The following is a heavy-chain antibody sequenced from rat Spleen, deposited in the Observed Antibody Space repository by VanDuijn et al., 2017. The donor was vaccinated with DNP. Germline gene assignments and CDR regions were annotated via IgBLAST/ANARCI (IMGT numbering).Heavy chain of an antibody. CDR2: IWGGGST. V-gene: IGHV2-15*01. CDR3: ARDDSRSPFAY. Sequence: QVQLTESGPGLVQPSRTLSLTCTVSGFSLSSYGVSWVRQPPGKGLEWIAGIWGGGSTDYNSALRSRLSISRDTSKSQVLLKMDSLQTEDTAMYFCARDDSRSPFAYWGQGTLVTVSS. J-gene: IGHJ3*01. D-gene: IGHD1-2*01. CDR1: GFSLSSYG.